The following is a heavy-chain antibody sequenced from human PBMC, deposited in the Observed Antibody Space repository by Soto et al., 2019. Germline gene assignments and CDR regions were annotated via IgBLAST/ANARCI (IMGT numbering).Heavy chain of an antibody. Sequence: QVQLVESGGGVVQPGRSLRLSCAASGFTFRNYGMHWVRQAPGKGLEWVAVISYDGNNIYYEDSVKGRFTISRDNSKNTLYLQMDSVRAEDTAVYYCAKDLDAVTTGISAFDIWGQGTMVTVSS. D-gene: IGHD4-17*01. CDR1: GFTFRNYG. CDR3: AKDLDAVTTGISAFDI. J-gene: IGHJ3*02. V-gene: IGHV3-30*18. CDR2: ISYDGNNI.